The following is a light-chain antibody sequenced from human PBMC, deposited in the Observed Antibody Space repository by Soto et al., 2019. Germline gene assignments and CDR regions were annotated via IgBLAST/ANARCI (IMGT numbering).Light chain of an antibody. V-gene: IGKV3-20*01. J-gene: IGKJ5*01. Sequence: EIILTQSPGTLSLSPGERTTLSCRASQSISRYLAWYQQKPGQGPRLLIYGASSRATGTPDRFSGSGSGTDFTLTIDRLEHEDFAVYYCQQYGSSSITFGQGTRLEIK. CDR2: GAS. CDR1: QSISRY. CDR3: QQYGSSSIT.